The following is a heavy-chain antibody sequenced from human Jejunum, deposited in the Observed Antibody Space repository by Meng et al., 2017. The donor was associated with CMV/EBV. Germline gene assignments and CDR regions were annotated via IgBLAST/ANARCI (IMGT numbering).Heavy chain of an antibody. J-gene: IGHJ4*02. D-gene: IGHD3-3*01. Sequence: NYWIGWVRQMPGRGLEWMGIIHPYDSDARYSPSFQGQVTFSVDRSMSTAYLQWSSLKASDTAIYYCARGGTYDFWSTYFTFPCGYWGQGTLVTVSS. CDR1: NYW. CDR3: ARGGTYDFWSTYFTFPCGY. V-gene: IGHV5-51*01. CDR2: IHPYDSDA.